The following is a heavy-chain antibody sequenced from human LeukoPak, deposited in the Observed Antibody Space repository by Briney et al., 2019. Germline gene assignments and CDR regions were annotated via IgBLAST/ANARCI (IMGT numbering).Heavy chain of an antibody. Sequence: PGGSLRLSCAASGFTFSTYAISWVRQAPGKGLEWVSTISDSGANTYYADSVRGRFTISRDNSKNTLYLQKNSLRADDTAIYYCAESMTLQWRGFFDLWGRGTHVTVSS. CDR1: GFTFSTYA. J-gene: IGHJ2*01. D-gene: IGHD6-19*01. V-gene: IGHV3-23*01. CDR2: ISDSGANT. CDR3: AESMTLQWRGFFDL.